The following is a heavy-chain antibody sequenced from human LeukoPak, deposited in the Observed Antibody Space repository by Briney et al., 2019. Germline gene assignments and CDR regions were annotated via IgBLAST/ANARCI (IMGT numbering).Heavy chain of an antibody. CDR1: GYTLTELS. D-gene: IGHD5-18*01. J-gene: IGHJ6*02. CDR2: FDPEDGET. Sequence: GASVKVSCKVSGYTLTELSMHWVRQAPGKGVEWMGGFDPEDGETIYAQKFQGRVTMTEDTSTDTAYMELSSLRSEDTAVYYCATRVDTAMATYYGMDVWGQGTTVTVSS. CDR3: ATRVDTAMATYYGMDV. V-gene: IGHV1-24*01.